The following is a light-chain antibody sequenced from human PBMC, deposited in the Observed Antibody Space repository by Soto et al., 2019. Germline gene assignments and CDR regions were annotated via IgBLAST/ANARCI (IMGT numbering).Light chain of an antibody. CDR1: QSITTF. Sequence: DIQMTQSPSSLSASVGDRVTITCRASQSITTFLNWYQQKPGKAPNLLIYHATSLKSGVPSRFSGSGSGTNFTLTIRSLQPEDFATYYCQHTYITPWTFGQGTKVEIK. CDR3: QHTYITPWT. CDR2: HAT. V-gene: IGKV1-39*01. J-gene: IGKJ1*01.